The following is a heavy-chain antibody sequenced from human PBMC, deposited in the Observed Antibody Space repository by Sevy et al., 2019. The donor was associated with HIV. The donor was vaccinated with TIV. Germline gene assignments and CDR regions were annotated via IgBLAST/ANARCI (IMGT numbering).Heavy chain of an antibody. CDR2: IWLDGSNK. J-gene: IGHJ4*02. CDR3: ARAYSSGSYAVDY. D-gene: IGHD6-19*01. V-gene: IGHV3-33*01. Sequence: GGSLRLSCAASGFTFSSYGMHWVRQAPGKGLEWVAVIWLDGSNKYYTDSVKGRFTISRDNSKNSLYLQMNSLRAEDTAVYYCARAYSSGSYAVDYWGQGTLVTVSS. CDR1: GFTFSSYG.